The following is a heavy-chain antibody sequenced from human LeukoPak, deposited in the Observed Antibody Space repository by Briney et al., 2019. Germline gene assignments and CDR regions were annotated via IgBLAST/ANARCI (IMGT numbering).Heavy chain of an antibody. CDR3: ARGPLGYCSGGSCKRVYYFDY. V-gene: IGHV4-34*01. CDR1: GGSFSGYY. D-gene: IGHD2-15*01. J-gene: IGHJ4*02. Sequence: PSETLSLTCAVYGGSFSGYYWSWIRQPPGKGLEWIGEINHSGSTNYNPSLKSRVTISVDTSKNQFSLKLSSVTAADTAVYYCARGPLGYCSGGSCKRVYYFDYWGQGTLVTVSS. CDR2: INHSGST.